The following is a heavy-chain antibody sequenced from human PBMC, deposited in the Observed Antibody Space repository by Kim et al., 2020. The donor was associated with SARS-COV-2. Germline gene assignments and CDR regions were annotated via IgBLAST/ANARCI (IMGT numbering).Heavy chain of an antibody. D-gene: IGHD2-21*02. V-gene: IGHV3-53*01. Sequence: GGSLRLSCAASGFTVSSNYMSWVRQAPGKGLEWVSVIYSGGSTYYADSVKGRFTISRDNSKNTLYLQMNSLRAEDTAVYYCARVQVTPQNYYYGMDVWGQRATVTVSS. J-gene: IGHJ6*02. CDR1: GFTVSSNY. CDR3: ARVQVTPQNYYYGMDV. CDR2: IYSGGST.